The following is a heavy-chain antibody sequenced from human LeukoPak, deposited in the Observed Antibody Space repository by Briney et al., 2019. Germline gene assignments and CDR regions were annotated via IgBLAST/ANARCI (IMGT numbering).Heavy chain of an antibody. CDR3: ARVRPGGNWFDP. D-gene: IGHD3-10*01. CDR1: GYTLTDYY. J-gene: IGHJ5*02. CDR2: ISAYNGNT. Sequence: ASVKVSCKASGYTLTDYYMHWVRQAPGQGLEWMGWISAYNGNTNYAQKLQGRVTMTTDTSTSTAYMELRSLRSDDTAVYYCARVRPGGNWFDPWGQGTLVTVSS. V-gene: IGHV1-18*04.